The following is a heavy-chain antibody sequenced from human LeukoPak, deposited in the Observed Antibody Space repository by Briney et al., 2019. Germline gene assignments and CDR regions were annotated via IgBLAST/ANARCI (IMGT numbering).Heavy chain of an antibody. J-gene: IGHJ4*02. CDR2: ISGGCGST. CDR1: GFTISSYA. Sequence: GGSLSLCCAAAGFTISSYAMSWVRQAPGKGLEWVFIISGGCGSTYHADSVKGRFTISRDNSKNTLYLQMNSLRAEDTAIYYCAKDLERVRLWPPPHSSGWYSFDYWGQGTLVTVSS. V-gene: IGHV3-23*01. D-gene: IGHD6-19*01. CDR3: AKDLERVRLWPPPHSSGWYSFDY.